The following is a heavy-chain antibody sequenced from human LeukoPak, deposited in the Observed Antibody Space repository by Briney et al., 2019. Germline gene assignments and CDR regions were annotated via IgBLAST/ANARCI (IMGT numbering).Heavy chain of an antibody. V-gene: IGHV3-23*01. D-gene: IGHD2-2*02. Sequence: GGSLRLSCAASGFTFSSYAMTWVRQAPGKGLEWVSAISGSGGSTYYADSVKGRFTISRDNSKNTLYLQMNSLRAEDTAVYYCAKDQYPGYCSSTSCYKGQDAFDIWGQGTMVTVSS. CDR3: AKDQYPGYCSSTSCYKGQDAFDI. CDR2: ISGSGGST. CDR1: GFTFSSYA. J-gene: IGHJ3*02.